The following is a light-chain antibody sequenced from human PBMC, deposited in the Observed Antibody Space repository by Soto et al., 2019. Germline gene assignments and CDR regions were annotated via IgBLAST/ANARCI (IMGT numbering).Light chain of an antibody. CDR3: GTWDSSLDAWV. V-gene: IGLV1-51*02. CDR2: ENN. CDR1: SSNIGNNY. Sequence: QSVLTQPPSVSAAPGQKVTIYCSGSSSNIGNNYVSWYQQLPGTAPKLLIYENNKRPSGIPDRFSGSKSGTSATLGITGLQTGDEADYYCGTWDSSLDAWVFGGGTKLTVL. J-gene: IGLJ3*02.